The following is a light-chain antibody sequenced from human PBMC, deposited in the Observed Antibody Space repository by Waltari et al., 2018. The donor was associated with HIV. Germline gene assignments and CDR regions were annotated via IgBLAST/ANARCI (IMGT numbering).Light chain of an antibody. CDR2: FGS. Sequence: IVMTQSPLSLPVTPGHPASISCKSSQSLLHTNGYDYLDWYLQKPGQSPQLLIYFGSKRASGVPDRFSGSGSGTDFTLKISRVEAEDVGVYYCMQPLHAPFTFGPGTKVDIK. V-gene: IGKV2-28*01. CDR1: QSLLHTNGYDY. J-gene: IGKJ3*01. CDR3: MQPLHAPFT.